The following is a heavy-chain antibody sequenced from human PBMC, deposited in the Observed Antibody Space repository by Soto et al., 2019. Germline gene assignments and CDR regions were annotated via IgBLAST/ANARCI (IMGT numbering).Heavy chain of an antibody. V-gene: IGHV2-5*02. D-gene: IGHD3-3*01. CDR1: GFSLSTSGVG. CDR3: AHRRLSDHEIPIHYDFWSGSNWFDP. Sequence: SGPTLVKPTQTLTLTCTFSGFSLSTSGVGVGWIRQPPGKALEWLALIYWDDDKRYSPSLKSRLTITKDTPKNQVVLTMTNMDPVDTATYYCAHRRLSDHEIPIHYDFWSGSNWFDPWGQGTLVTVSS. CDR2: IYWDDDK. J-gene: IGHJ5*02.